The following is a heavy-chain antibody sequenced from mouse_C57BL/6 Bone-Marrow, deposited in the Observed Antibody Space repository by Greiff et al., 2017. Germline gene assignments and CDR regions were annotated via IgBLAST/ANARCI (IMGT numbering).Heavy chain of an antibody. CDR3: ARYGNYYGSSYEWYFDV. D-gene: IGHD1-1*01. J-gene: IGHJ1*03. CDR2: ILPGSGST. Sequence: QVQLKESGAELMKPGASVKLSCKATGYTFTGYWIEWVKQRPGHGLEWIGEILPGSGSTNYNEKFKGKATFTADTSSNTAYMQLSSLTTEDSAIYYCARYGNYYGSSYEWYFDVWGTGTTVTVSS. V-gene: IGHV1-9*01. CDR1: GYTFTGYW.